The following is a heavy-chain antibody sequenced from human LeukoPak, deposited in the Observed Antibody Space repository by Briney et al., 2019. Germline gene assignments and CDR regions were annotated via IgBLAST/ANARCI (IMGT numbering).Heavy chain of an antibody. D-gene: IGHD6-19*01. CDR2: IYYSGST. J-gene: IGHJ3*02. CDR1: GGSISSYY. Sequence: SETLSLTCTVSGGSISSYYWSWIRQPPGKGLEWIGYIYYSGSTNYNPSLKSRVTISVDTSKNQFSLKLSSVTAADTAVHYCAREKQWLVHAFDIWGQGTMVTVSS. CDR3: AREKQWLVHAFDI. V-gene: IGHV4-59*01.